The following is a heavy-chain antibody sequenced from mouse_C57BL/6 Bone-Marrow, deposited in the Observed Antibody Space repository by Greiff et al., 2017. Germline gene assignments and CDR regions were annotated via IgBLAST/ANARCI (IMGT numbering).Heavy chain of an antibody. CDR2: IDPSDSYT. CDR3: ARGGGTGAMDY. CDR1: GYTFTSSW. J-gene: IGHJ4*01. Sequence: QVQLQQPGAELVMPGASVKLSCKASGYTFTSSWMHWVKQRPGQGLEWIGEIDPSDSYTNYNQKFKGKSTLTVDKSSSTAYMQLSSLTSEDSAVYYCARGGGTGAMDYWGQGTSVTVSS. D-gene: IGHD4-1*01. V-gene: IGHV1-69*01.